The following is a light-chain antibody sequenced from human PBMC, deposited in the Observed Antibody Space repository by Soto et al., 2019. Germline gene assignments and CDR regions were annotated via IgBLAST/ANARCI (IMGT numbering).Light chain of an antibody. CDR1: QCLLHTNGYNS. Sequence: DSVMTQSPLSLSVTPGEPASISCRSSQCLLHTNGYNSVDWYLQRPGQSPQLLNYLCSHRASGVPHSFSGSGSGTDLTLKISRVEAEDVGVYYCMRALQIRVEFGQGTKVQI. CDR3: MRALQIRVE. CDR2: LCS. J-gene: IGKJ1*01. V-gene: IGKV2-28*01.